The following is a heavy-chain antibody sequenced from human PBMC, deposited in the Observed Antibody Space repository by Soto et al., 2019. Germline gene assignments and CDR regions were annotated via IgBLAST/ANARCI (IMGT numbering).Heavy chain of an antibody. D-gene: IGHD2-21*02. J-gene: IGHJ6*02. Sequence: QVQLVQSGAEVKKPGSSVKVSCKASGGTFSSYAISWVRQAPGQGLEWMGGIIPIFGTANYAQKFQGRVTITADESTSTAYMELSSLRSEDTAVYYCARDLCGGDCHYYSYYGMDVWGQGTTVTVSS. CDR2: IIPIFGTA. CDR1: GGTFSSYA. CDR3: ARDLCGGDCHYYSYYGMDV. V-gene: IGHV1-69*12.